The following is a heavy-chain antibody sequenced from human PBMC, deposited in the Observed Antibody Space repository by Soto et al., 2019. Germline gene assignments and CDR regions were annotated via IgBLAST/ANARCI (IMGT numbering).Heavy chain of an antibody. V-gene: IGHV3-48*01. CDR3: ASPSVRYYYMAV. CDR1: GFTLGSYR. Sequence: GGLQRLSYGASGFTLGSYRMNCIIKATGKGLEWVSYISSSSSTIYYADSVKGRFTISRDNAKNSLYLQTNSLRAEAPAVYYCASPSVRYYYMAVWGKGTTVTVSS. J-gene: IGHJ6*03. CDR2: ISSSSSTI. D-gene: IGHD2-2*01.